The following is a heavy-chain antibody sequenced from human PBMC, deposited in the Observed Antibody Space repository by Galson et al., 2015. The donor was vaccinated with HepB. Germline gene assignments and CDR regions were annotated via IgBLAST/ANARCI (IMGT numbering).Heavy chain of an antibody. J-gene: IGHJ4*02. CDR2: ISYDGSNK. CDR1: GFTFSSYG. CDR3: VRLTLAVGFDY. V-gene: IGHV3-33*05. Sequence: SLRLSCAASGFTFSSYGMHWVRQAPGKGLEWVAVISYDGSNKYYADSVKGRFTISRDNSKNTLYLQMNSLRAEDTAVYYCVRLTLAVGFDYWGRGTPVTVSS. D-gene: IGHD6-19*01.